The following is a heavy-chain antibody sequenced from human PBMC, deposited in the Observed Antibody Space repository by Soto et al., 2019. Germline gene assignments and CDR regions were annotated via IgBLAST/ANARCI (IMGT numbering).Heavy chain of an antibody. D-gene: IGHD3-3*01. J-gene: IGHJ5*02. CDR1: GGTFSRHA. V-gene: IGHV1-69*01. CDR2: IIPLFGTT. Sequence: QVQLVQSGSEVKMPGSSVKVSCKTSGGTFSRHAINWVRQAPGQGLEWMGGIIPLFGTTNYAQKFKGRVPIRADGSTSTAYMDLSSLTAADAAVHSCARAASHGRSCYSRFDTGGQGTLVTVSS. CDR3: ARAASHGRSCYSRFDT.